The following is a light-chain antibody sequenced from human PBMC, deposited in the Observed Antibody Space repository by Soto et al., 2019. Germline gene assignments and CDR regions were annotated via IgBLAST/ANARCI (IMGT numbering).Light chain of an antibody. CDR2: TAS. V-gene: IGKV1-39*01. Sequence: DIQMTQSPSSLSASVGDTVTITCRASQSIRRHLNWFQQKPGKGHKLLIYTASSLQSGVPSRFSGSGSGTDFTLTISSLQPEDFATYYCQQSYSNPLVTFGGGTKVEIK. CDR3: QQSYSNPLVT. J-gene: IGKJ4*01. CDR1: QSIRRH.